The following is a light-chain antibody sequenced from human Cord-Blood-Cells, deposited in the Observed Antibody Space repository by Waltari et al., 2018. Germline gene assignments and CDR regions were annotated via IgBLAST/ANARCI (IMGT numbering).Light chain of an antibody. CDR2: EGS. Sequence: SALTQPASVSGSPGQSITISGTGTSSDVGSYNLVSWYQQHPGKAPKLMIYEGSKRPSGVSNRFSGSKSGNTASLTISGLQAEDEADYYCCSYAGSSTLVFGGGTKLTVL. V-gene: IGLV2-23*01. J-gene: IGLJ3*02. CDR1: SSDVGSYNL. CDR3: CSYAGSSTLV.